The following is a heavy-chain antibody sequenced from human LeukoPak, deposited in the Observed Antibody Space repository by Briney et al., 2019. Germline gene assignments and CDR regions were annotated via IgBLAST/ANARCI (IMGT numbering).Heavy chain of an antibody. D-gene: IGHD6-13*01. CDR2: IYYRGST. J-gene: IGHJ4*02. CDR1: GGSINNYY. V-gene: IGHV4-59*01. CDR3: AGDSSSSQYYFDY. Sequence: SETLSLTCTVSGGSINNYYWSWIRQPPGKGLEWIGYIYYRGSTNYNPSLKSRVTFSVDTSKNQFSLKLNSVTAADTAVYYCAGDSSSSQYYFDYWGQGTLVTVSS.